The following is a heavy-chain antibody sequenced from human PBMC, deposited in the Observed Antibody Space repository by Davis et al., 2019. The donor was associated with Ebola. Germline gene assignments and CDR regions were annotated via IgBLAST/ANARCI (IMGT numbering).Heavy chain of an antibody. D-gene: IGHD1-1*01. V-gene: IGHV3-9*01. J-gene: IGHJ3*01. CDR1: GFTFDDYA. CDR2: ISWNSGSI. CDR3: AKGKSCKLYDGSDV. Sequence: SLKISCTASGFTFDDYAMVWVRQAPGKGLVWVSGISWNSGSIAYADSVKGRFTISRDNAKNSLYLQMNSVRAEDTALYYCAKGKSCKLYDGSDVWGQGTMVTVSS.